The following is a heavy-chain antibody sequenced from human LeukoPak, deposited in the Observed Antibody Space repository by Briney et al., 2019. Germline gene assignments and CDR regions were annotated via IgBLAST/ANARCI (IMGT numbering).Heavy chain of an antibody. CDR1: GGSIRSNY. CDR2: IFYTGST. D-gene: IGHD5-24*01. V-gene: IGHV4-59*01. Sequence: PSETLSLTCTVSGGSIRSNYWSWIRQPPGKGLEWIGYIFYTGSTNYNPSLKSRVTISVDTSKNQFSLRLSSVTAADTAVYYCARAGIMATTPFGYWGQGTLVSVSS. J-gene: IGHJ4*02. CDR3: ARAGIMATTPFGY.